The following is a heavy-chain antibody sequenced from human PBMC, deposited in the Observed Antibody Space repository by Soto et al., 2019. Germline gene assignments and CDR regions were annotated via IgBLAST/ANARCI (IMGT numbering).Heavy chain of an antibody. CDR3: XXXQAMAQFDY. CDR2: INAYNGNT. Sequence: QVQLVQSGAEVKKPGASVKVSCKASGYTFTSYGISWVRQAPGQGLEWMGWINAYNGNTKYAQKLQGRVTMTTDTXXXXXXXXXXXXXXXDTAVXXXXXXQAMAQFDYWGQGTLVTVSS. J-gene: IGHJ4*02. D-gene: IGHD5-18*01. V-gene: IGHV1-18*01. CDR1: GYTFTSYG.